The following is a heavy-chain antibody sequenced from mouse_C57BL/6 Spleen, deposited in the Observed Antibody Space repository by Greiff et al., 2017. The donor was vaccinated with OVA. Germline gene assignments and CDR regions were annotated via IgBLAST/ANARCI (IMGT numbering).Heavy chain of an antibody. CDR3: ARGTAQAPWDY. D-gene: IGHD3-2*02. J-gene: IGHJ2*01. CDR1: GYSITSGYY. Sequence: VQLKESGPGLVKPSQSLSLTCSVTGYSITSGYYWNWIRQFPGNKLEWMGYISYDGSNNYNPSLKNRISITRDTSKNQFFLKLNSVTTEDTATYYCARGTAQAPWDYWGQGTTLTVSS. V-gene: IGHV3-6*01. CDR2: ISYDGSN.